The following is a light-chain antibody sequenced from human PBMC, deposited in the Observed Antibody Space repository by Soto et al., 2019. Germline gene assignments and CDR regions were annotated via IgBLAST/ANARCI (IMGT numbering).Light chain of an antibody. CDR3: QQYNSYLTWT. CDR2: DAS. CDR1: QSISSW. J-gene: IGKJ1*01. Sequence: DIQMTQSPSTLSASVGDRVTITCRASQSISSWLAWYQQKPGKAPKLLIYDASSLESGVPSRFSGSGSGTEFTLTINSLQPDDFATYYCQQYNSYLTWTFGQGTKVDIK. V-gene: IGKV1-5*01.